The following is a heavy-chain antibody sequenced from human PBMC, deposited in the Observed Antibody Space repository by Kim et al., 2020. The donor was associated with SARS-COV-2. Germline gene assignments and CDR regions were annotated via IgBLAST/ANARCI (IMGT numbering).Heavy chain of an antibody. V-gene: IGHV4-34*01. Sequence: SETLCLTCAVYGGSFSGYYWSWIRQPPGKGLEWIGEINHSGSTNYNPSLKSRVTISVDTSKNQFSLKLSSVTAADTAVYYCARGTKQWLTTRVGFYFDY. J-gene: IGHJ4*01. D-gene: IGHD6-19*01. CDR1: GGSFSGYY. CDR2: INHSGST. CDR3: ARGTKQWLTTRVGFYFDY.